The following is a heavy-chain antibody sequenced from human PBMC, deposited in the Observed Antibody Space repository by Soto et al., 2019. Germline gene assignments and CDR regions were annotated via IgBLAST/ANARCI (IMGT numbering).Heavy chain of an antibody. J-gene: IGHJ3*02. V-gene: IGHV2-5*02. CDR1: GFSLSTSGVG. Sequence: GSGPTLVNPTQTLTLTCTFSGFSLSTSGVGVGWIRQPPGKALEWLALIYWDDDKRYSPSLKSRLTITKDTSKNQVVLTMTNMDPVDTATYYCAHTRTLKDIVVVPAAILPFDAFDIWGQGTMVTVSS. CDR3: AHTRTLKDIVVVPAAILPFDAFDI. CDR2: IYWDDDK. D-gene: IGHD2-2*02.